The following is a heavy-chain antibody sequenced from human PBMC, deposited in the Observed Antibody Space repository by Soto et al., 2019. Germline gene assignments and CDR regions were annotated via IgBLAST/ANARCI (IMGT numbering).Heavy chain of an antibody. J-gene: IGHJ3*02. V-gene: IGHV3-21*01. CDR2: ISSSSSYI. Sequence: GGSLRLSCAAPGFTFSSYSMNWVRQAPGKGLEWVSSISSSSSYIYYADSVKGRFTISRDNAKNSLYLQMNSLRAEDTAVYYCARDKDFCSGGSCYSRNAFDIWGQGTMVTVSS. CDR3: ARDKDFCSGGSCYSRNAFDI. D-gene: IGHD2-15*01. CDR1: GFTFSSYS.